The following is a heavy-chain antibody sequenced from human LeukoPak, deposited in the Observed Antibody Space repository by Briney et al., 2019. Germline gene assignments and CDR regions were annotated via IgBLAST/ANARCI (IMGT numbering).Heavy chain of an antibody. V-gene: IGHV3-66*01. CDR2: IRSGGNT. Sequence: PGRSLRLSCAASGFTVNSDFMSWVRQAPGKGLEWVSVIRSGGNTHYADSVKGRFTISRDNSRNTVYLQMNSLRAEDTAVYYCARDVLWFGEGQGLDVWGQGTTVTVSS. CDR3: ARDVLWFGEGQGLDV. CDR1: GFTVNSDF. J-gene: IGHJ6*02. D-gene: IGHD3-10*01.